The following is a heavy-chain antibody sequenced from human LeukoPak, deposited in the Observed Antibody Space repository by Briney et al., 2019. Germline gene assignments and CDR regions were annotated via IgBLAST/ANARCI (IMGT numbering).Heavy chain of an antibody. D-gene: IGHD4-17*01. CDR3: ARRQNYGDYDWYYYGMDV. Sequence: GGSLRLSCAASGFTFSSYWMSWVRQAPGKGLEWVANIKQDGSERYYVDSVKGRFTISRDNAKNSLYLQMNSLRAEDTAVYYCARRQNYGDYDWYYYGMDVWGQGTTVTVSS. CDR1: GFTFSSYW. J-gene: IGHJ6*02. V-gene: IGHV3-7*02. CDR2: IKQDGSER.